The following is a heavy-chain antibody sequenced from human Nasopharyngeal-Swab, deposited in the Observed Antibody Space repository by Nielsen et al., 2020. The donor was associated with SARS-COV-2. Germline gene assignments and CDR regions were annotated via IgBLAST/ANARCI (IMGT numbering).Heavy chain of an antibody. Sequence: GESLKISCAASGFTFSSYSMNWVRQAPGKGLEWVSSISSSSSYIYYADSVKGRFTISRDNAKNSLYLQMNSLRAEDTAVYHCARDGDYSGWELTDYWGQGTLVTVSS. CDR2: ISSSSSYI. CDR3: ARDGDYSGWELTDY. D-gene: IGHD1-26*01. J-gene: IGHJ4*02. V-gene: IGHV3-21*01. CDR1: GFTFSSYS.